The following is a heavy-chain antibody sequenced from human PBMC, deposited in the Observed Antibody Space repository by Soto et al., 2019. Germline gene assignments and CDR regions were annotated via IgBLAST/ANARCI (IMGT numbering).Heavy chain of an antibody. CDR2: IYYSGST. J-gene: IGHJ4*02. D-gene: IGHD2-15*01. V-gene: IGHV4-31*03. Sequence: SETLSLTCTVSGGSISSGGYYWSWIRQHPGKGLEWIGYIYYSGSTYYNPSLKSRVTISVDTSKNQFSLKLSSVTAADTAVYYCARERVVVAATGNAGYEFDYWGQGTLVTVSS. CDR1: GGSISSGGYY. CDR3: ARERVVVAATGNAGYEFDY.